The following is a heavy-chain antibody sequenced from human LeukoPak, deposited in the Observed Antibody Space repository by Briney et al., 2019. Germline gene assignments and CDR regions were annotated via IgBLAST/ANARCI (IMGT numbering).Heavy chain of an antibody. Sequence: SETLSLTCAVYGGSFSGYYWSWIRQPPGKGLEWIGEINHSGSTNYNPSLKSRVTISVDTSKNQFSLKLSSVTAADTAVYYCARVPITITFGGVIAYYYYGMDVWGKGTTVTVSS. J-gene: IGHJ6*04. CDR3: ARVPITITFGGVIAYYYYGMDV. D-gene: IGHD3-16*02. CDR1: GGSFSGYY. CDR2: INHSGST. V-gene: IGHV4-34*01.